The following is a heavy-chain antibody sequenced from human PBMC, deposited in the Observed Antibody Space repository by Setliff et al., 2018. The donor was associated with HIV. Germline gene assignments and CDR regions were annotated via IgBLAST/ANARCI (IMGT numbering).Heavy chain of an antibody. CDR3: ARLQFLKSWFDP. Sequence: PSETLSLTCAAYGGSLSGYYWSWIRQTPGKGLEWIGYVQNDESTYSNPSLRSRVIISIDTSMNQFSLKLRSVTAADTAIYYCARLQFLKSWFDPWGQGTLVTVSS. CDR1: GGSLSGYY. D-gene: IGHD3-3*01. J-gene: IGHJ5*02. V-gene: IGHV4-34*09. CDR2: VQNDEST.